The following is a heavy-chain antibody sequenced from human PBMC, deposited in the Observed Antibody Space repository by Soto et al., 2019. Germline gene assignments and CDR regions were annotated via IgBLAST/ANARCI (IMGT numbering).Heavy chain of an antibody. CDR2: VFHSGIT. J-gene: IGHJ4*02. D-gene: IGHD3-10*01. CDR3: TKDEAGSPFRY. CDR1: GGSMKTTNW. Sequence: VQLRESGPGQVKTSGTLSLTCAVSGGSMKTTNWWSWVRQPPAKGLEWIGEVFHSGITRYNPSLKSHATVSVDTSKNQFFLNLASVTAADTAVYYCTKDEAGSPFRYWGQGALVTVSS. V-gene: IGHV4-4*02.